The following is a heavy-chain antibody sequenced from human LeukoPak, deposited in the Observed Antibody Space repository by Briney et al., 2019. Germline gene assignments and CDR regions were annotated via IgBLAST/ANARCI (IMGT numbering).Heavy chain of an antibody. CDR2: ISYDGSNK. Sequence: GGSLRLSCAASGFTFSSYGMHWVRQAPGKGLEWVAVISYDGSNKYYADSVKGRFTISRDNSKNTLYLQMNSLRAEDTAVYYCAKAAVVRESWYGMDVWGQGTTVTVSS. V-gene: IGHV3-30*18. CDR1: GFTFSSYG. CDR3: AKAAVVRESWYGMDV. D-gene: IGHD3-10*01. J-gene: IGHJ6*02.